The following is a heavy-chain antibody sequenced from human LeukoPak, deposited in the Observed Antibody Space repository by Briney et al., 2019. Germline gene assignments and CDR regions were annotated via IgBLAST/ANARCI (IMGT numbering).Heavy chain of an antibody. D-gene: IGHD2-21*02. Sequence: KTGASLLLSCVASGFTFSSYTMSWLRPAPGKGLEWVSAISSSSSSTSYADSVKGRFTISRDNAKNSLFLQINSLRAEDTAVYYCAPSCGSDCPGAYWGQGALVTVSS. CDR3: APSCGSDCPGAY. J-gene: IGHJ4*02. V-gene: IGHV3-21*04. CDR1: GFTFSSYT. CDR2: ISSSSSST.